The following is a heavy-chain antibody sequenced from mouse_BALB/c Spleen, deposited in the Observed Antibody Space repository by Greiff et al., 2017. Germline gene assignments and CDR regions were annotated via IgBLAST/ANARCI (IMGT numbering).Heavy chain of an antibody. CDR1: GYTFTSYW. CDR2: INPSNGRT. D-gene: IGHD2-14*01. J-gene: IGHJ3*02. Sequence: VQLQQPGAELVKPGASVKLSCKASGYTFTSYWMHWVKQRPGQGLEWIGEINPSNGRTNYNEKFKSKATLTVDKSSSTAYMQLSSLTSEDSAVYYCASPSWEVPERWGQGTLVTVSA. V-gene: IGHV1S81*02. CDR3: ASPSWEVPER.